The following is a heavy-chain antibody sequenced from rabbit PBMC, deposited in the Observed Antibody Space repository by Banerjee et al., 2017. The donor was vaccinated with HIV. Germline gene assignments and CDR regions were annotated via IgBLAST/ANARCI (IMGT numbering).Heavy chain of an antibody. D-gene: IGHD8-1*01. V-gene: IGHV1S40*01. CDR2: IAGSSSGFG. J-gene: IGHJ6*01. Sequence: QSLEESGGDLVKPGASLTLTCTASGFSFSSSDYMCWVRQAPGKGLEWMSCIAGSSSGFGYSATWAKGRFTCSKTSSTTVTLQMTSLTVADTATYFCARDTGSSFSSYGMDLWGPGTLVTVS. CDR3: ARDTGSSFSSYGMDL. CDR1: GFSFSSSDY.